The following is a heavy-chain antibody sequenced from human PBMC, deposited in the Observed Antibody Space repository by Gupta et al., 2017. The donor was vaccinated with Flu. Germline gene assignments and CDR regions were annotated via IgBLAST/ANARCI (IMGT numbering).Heavy chain of an antibody. V-gene: IGHV3-9*01. CDR1: GFTFDDYA. D-gene: IGHD4-11*01. CDR2: LSWNRGSL. Sequence: EVQLVESGGGLVQPGRSLRLSCAASGFTFDDYAMHWVRLVPGRGLEWASGLSWNRGSLGYADSVKGRFIISRDNAKNSLYLQMNSLRAEDTALYYCAKDLSPYSHSRDAFDIWGQGTMVTVSS. J-gene: IGHJ3*02. CDR3: AKDLSPYSHSRDAFDI.